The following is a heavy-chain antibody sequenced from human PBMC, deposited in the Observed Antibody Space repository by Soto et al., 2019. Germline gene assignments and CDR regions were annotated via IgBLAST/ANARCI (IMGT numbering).Heavy chain of an antibody. CDR1: GYSFPNHW. D-gene: IGHD3-3*01. CDR2: IYPGDSDM. CDR3: ERPSREFWSGPDY. J-gene: IGHJ4*02. Sequence: GESLKISCEGVGYSFPNHWIAWVRQRPDKGLEWMGTIYPGDSDMRYSPSFRGQVTISVDKSINTAYLQWDSLKASDTAKYYCERPSREFWSGPDYWGQGTLVTVSS. V-gene: IGHV5-51*01.